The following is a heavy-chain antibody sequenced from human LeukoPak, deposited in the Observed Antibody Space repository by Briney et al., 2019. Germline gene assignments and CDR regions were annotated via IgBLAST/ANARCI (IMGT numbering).Heavy chain of an antibody. D-gene: IGHD3-22*01. Sequence: GGSLRLSCAASGFTFSSYEMNWVRQAPGKGLEWVSYISSSGSTIYYADSVKGRFTISRDNSKNTLYLQMNSLRVEDTAVYCCAKSWNYYDSSGDDALDIWGQGTMVTVSS. CDR1: GFTFSSYE. CDR3: AKSWNYYDSSGDDALDI. J-gene: IGHJ3*02. CDR2: ISSSGSTI. V-gene: IGHV3-48*03.